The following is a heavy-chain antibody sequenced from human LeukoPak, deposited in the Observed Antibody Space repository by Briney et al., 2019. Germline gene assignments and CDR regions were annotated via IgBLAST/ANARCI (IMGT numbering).Heavy chain of an antibody. CDR2: ISYDETNK. CDR3: AKGSLFKRIAAAGTEFDY. V-gene: IGHV3-30-3*01. Sequence: GGSLRLSCAASGFTFSIYAMHWVRQAPGKGLEWVAVISYDETNKFYADSVRGRFTISRDNSKNTLFLQMDSLRAEDTALYYCAKGSLFKRIAAAGTEFDYWGQGTLVTVSS. D-gene: IGHD6-13*01. J-gene: IGHJ4*02. CDR1: GFTFSIYA.